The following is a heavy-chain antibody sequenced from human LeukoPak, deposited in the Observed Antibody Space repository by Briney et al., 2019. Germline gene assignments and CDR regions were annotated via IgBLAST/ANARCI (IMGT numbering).Heavy chain of an antibody. CDR1: GGSFSGYY. D-gene: IGHD3-10*01. CDR2: INHSGST. Sequence: PSETLSLTCAVYGGSFSGYYWSWIRQPPGKGLEWIGEINHSGSTNYNPSLKSRVTISVDTSKNQFSLKLSSVTAADTAVYYCARGGGYYGSGSRNNWFDPWGQGTLVTVSS. CDR3: ARGGGYYGSGSRNNWFDP. J-gene: IGHJ5*02. V-gene: IGHV4-34*01.